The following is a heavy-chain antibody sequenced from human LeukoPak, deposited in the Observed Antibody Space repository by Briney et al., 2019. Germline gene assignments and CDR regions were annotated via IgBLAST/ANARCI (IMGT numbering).Heavy chain of an antibody. CDR1: GFTFTDYS. J-gene: IGHJ4*02. CDR2: ISGSATHI. CDR3: ARRPYRYYDRTGQYYYFDS. V-gene: IGHV3-21*01. Sequence: PGGSLRLSCAASGFTFTDYSMNWVRQAPGKGLDWVSSISGSATHIYYADSVKDRFAISRDNAKNSLYLQMTSLRVEDTAVYYCARRPYRYYDRTGQYYYFDSWGQGTQVTVSS. D-gene: IGHD3-22*01.